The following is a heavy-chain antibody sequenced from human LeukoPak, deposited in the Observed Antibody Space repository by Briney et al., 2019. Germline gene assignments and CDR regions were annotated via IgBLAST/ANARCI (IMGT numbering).Heavy chain of an antibody. CDR3: ASLGLLWFGELSQ. D-gene: IGHD3-10*01. CDR1: GYTFTSYA. J-gene: IGHJ4*02. CDR2: INAGNGNT. Sequence: ASVKVSCKASGYTFTSYAMYWVRQAPGQRLEWMGWINAGNGNTKYSQKFQGRVTITRDTSASTAYMELSSLRSEDTAVYYCASLGLLWFGELSQWDQGTLVTVSS. V-gene: IGHV1-3*01.